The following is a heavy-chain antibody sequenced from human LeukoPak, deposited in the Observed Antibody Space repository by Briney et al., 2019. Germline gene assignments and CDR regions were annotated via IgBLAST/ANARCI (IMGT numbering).Heavy chain of an antibody. CDR2: IPYDGSNK. CDR3: VRGAYSSSWLNFDY. J-gene: IGHJ4*02. Sequence: NPGGSLRLSRAASGFTFSSYAMHWVRQAPGKGLEWVALIPYDGSNKYYADSVKGRFTVSRDNSKNTLYLQMNSLRAEDTAVYYCVRGAYSSSWLNFDYWGQGTLVTVSS. V-gene: IGHV3-30*04. D-gene: IGHD6-13*01. CDR1: GFTFSSYA.